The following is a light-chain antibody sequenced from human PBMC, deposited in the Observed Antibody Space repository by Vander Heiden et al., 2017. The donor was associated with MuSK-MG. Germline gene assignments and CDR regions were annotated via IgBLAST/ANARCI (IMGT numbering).Light chain of an antibody. J-gene: IGLJ2*01. CDR2: YDS. V-gene: IGLV3-21*04. CDR3: QVWDSSSDHVV. Sequence: SYFLTQPPSVSLAPGKTARITCGGNNIGSKSVHWYQQKPGQAPVLVIYYDSDRPSGIPERFSGSNSGNTATLTISRVEAGDEADYYCQVWDSSSDHVVFGGGTKLTVL. CDR1: NIGSKS.